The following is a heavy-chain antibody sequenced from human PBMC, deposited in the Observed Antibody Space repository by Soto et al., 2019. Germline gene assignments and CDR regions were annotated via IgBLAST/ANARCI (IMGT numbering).Heavy chain of an antibody. CDR1: GFTFDDYA. J-gene: IGHJ4*02. CDR2: ISWNSGSI. Sequence: GGSLRLSCAASGFTFDDYAMHWVRQAPGKGLEWVSGISWNSGSIGYADSVKGRFTISRDNAKNSLYLQMNSLRAEDTALYYCAKAGSIAARPFDYWGQGTLVTVSS. V-gene: IGHV3-9*01. CDR3: AKAGSIAARPFDY. D-gene: IGHD6-6*01.